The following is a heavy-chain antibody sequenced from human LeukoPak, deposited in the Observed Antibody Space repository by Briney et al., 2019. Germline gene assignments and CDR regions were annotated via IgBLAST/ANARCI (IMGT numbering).Heavy chain of an antibody. CDR3: ARLYYDSSGYYQICYFDY. CDR1: GFIFSNYA. J-gene: IGHJ4*02. CDR2: IYYSGST. D-gene: IGHD3-22*01. Sequence: GSLRLSCAASGFIFSNYAMYWVRQPPGKGLEWIGSIYYSGSTYYNPSLKSRVTISVDTSKNQFSLNLSSVTAADTAVYYCARLYYDSSGYYQICYFDYWGQGTLVTVSS. V-gene: IGHV4-39*01.